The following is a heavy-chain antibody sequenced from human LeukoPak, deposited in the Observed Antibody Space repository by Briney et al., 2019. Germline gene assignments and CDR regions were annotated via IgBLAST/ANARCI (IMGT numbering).Heavy chain of an antibody. CDR2: ISAYNGNT. D-gene: IGHD3-3*01. V-gene: IGHV1-18*01. CDR1: GYTLTSYG. CDR3: AREDVLRFSPIPNYYHYGMDV. J-gene: IGHJ6*02. Sequence: ASVKVSCKPSGYTLTSYGISWVRQAPGQGLEWIGWISAYNGNTDHAQKFQGRVTMTTDTSTSTAYMELGGLRSDDTAVYYCAREDVLRFSPIPNYYHYGMDVWGQGTTVTVSS.